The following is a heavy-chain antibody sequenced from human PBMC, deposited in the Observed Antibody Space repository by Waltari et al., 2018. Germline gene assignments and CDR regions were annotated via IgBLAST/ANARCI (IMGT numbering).Heavy chain of an antibody. V-gene: IGHV3-21*01. CDR1: GFTFSSYS. D-gene: IGHD5-12*01. Sequence: EVQLVESGGGLVKPGGSLRLSCAASGFTFSSYSMNWVRQAPGQGLEWVSSISSSSSYIYYADSVKGRFTISRDNAKNSLYLQMNSLRAEDTAVYYCARGTNTGQGYGYYYGMDVWGQGTTVTVSS. J-gene: IGHJ6*02. CDR2: ISSSSSYI. CDR3: ARGTNTGQGYGYYYGMDV.